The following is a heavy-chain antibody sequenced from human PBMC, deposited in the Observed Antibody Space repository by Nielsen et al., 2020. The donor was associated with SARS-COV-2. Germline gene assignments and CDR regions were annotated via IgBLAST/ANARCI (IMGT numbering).Heavy chain of an antibody. CDR3: ARGRIYSSSWYAKGILFDY. D-gene: IGHD6-13*01. Sequence: SETLSLTCAVYGGSFSGYYWSWIRQPPGKGLEWIGEINHSGSTNYNPSLKSRVTISVDTSKNQLSLKLSSVTAADTAVYYCARGRIYSSSWYAKGILFDYWGQGTLVTVSS. J-gene: IGHJ4*02. V-gene: IGHV4-34*01. CDR2: INHSGST. CDR1: GGSFSGYY.